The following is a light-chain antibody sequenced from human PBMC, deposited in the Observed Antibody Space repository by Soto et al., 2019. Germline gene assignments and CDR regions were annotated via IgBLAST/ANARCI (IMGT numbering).Light chain of an antibody. Sequence: EIVLTQSPATLSLSPGERAALSCRASQSVSSYLAWYQQKPGQAPRLLIYDASKRATGIPARFSGSGFGTDFTLTFSSLEPEDFAVYYCQQRSNWPSTFGGGTKVDIK. V-gene: IGKV3-11*01. J-gene: IGKJ4*01. CDR3: QQRSNWPST. CDR1: QSVSSY. CDR2: DAS.